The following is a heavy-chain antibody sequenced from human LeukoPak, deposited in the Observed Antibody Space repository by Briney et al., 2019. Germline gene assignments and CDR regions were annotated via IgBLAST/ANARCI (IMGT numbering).Heavy chain of an antibody. V-gene: IGHV3-7*04. Sequence: PGGSLRLSCAASGFTFSRFWISWVRQAPGKGLEWVANIKQDGSEKYYVDSVKGRFTISRDNAKNSLYLQMNSLRGEDTAVLYCARVSCTNGVCYGFDYWGQGTLVTVSS. CDR1: GFTFSRFW. J-gene: IGHJ4*02. CDR2: IKQDGSEK. D-gene: IGHD2-8*01. CDR3: ARVSCTNGVCYGFDY.